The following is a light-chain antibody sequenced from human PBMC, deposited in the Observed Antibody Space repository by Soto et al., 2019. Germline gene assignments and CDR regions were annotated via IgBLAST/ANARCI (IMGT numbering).Light chain of an antibody. J-gene: IGKJ1*01. CDR3: QQYFRPWS. V-gene: IGKV4-1*01. CDR2: WAS. Sequence: DIVMTQSPDSLAVSLGERATINCKSSQSVLYSSNNKNYLAWYQQKPGQPPKLLIYWASTRESGVPDRFSGSGSGTDFTLTIISLQAEDMAVYYCQQYFRPWSFGQGTKVEIK. CDR1: QSVLYSSNNKNY.